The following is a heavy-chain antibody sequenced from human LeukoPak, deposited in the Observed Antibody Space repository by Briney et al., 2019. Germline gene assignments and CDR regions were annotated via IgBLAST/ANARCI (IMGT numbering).Heavy chain of an antibody. J-gene: IGHJ4*02. CDR3: ARIIRGEVAGLFFDY. D-gene: IGHD6-19*01. Sequence: GASVKVSCKASGYTFTGYYMHWVRQAPGQGLEWMGWINPNSGGTNYAQKFQGRVTMTRDTSISTAYMELSRLRSDDTAVYYCARIIRGEVAGLFFDYWGQGTLATVSS. CDR2: INPNSGGT. V-gene: IGHV1-2*02. CDR1: GYTFTGYY.